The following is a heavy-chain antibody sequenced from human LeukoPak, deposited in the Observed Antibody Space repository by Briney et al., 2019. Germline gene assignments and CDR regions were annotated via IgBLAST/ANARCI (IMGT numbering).Heavy chain of an antibody. Sequence: RSSETLSLTCTVSGGSISSYYWSWIRQPPGKGLEWIGYIYYSGSTNYNPSLKSRVTISVDTSKNQFSLKLSSVTAADTAVYYCARGKLLWFGELTNYYYYYMDVWGKGTTVTISS. D-gene: IGHD3-10*01. CDR2: IYYSGST. J-gene: IGHJ6*03. V-gene: IGHV4-59*01. CDR1: GGSISSYY. CDR3: ARGKLLWFGELTNYYYYYMDV.